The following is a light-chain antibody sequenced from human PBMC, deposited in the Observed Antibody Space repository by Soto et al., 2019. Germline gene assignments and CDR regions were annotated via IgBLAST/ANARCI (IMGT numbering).Light chain of an antibody. Sequence: EIVMTQSPATLSVSPGERATLSCRASQSVSSDLAWYQQKPGQAPRLLIYDASTRATGIPVRFSGSGSGTDFTLTISSLQSEDFALYYCQQYKKWPPLTFGGGTKVEI. V-gene: IGKV3-15*01. J-gene: IGKJ4*01. CDR3: QQYKKWPPLT. CDR2: DAS. CDR1: QSVSSD.